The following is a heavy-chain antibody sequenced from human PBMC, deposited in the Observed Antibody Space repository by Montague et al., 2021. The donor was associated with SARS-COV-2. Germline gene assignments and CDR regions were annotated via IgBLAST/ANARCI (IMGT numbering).Heavy chain of an antibody. V-gene: IGHV4-34*01. CDR3: ARGRRRYNWRDETSYYYGMDV. D-gene: IGHD1-20*01. J-gene: IGHJ6*02. Sequence: SETLSLTCAVYGGSLSGYYWSWIRQPPGKGLEWIGEINHSGSTNYNPSLKSRVTISLDTSMNQFSLKLSSVTAADTAVYYCARGRRRYNWRDETSYYYGMDVWGQGTTVTVSS. CDR2: INHSGST. CDR1: GGSLSGYY.